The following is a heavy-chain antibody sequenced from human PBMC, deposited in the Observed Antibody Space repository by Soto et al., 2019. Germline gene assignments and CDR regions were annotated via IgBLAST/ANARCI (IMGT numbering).Heavy chain of an antibody. J-gene: IGHJ4*02. V-gene: IGHV1-46*01. Sequence: ASVKVSCKASGYTFISYYMHWVRQAPGQGLEWMGIINPTGGSTNYAQKFQGRVTISVDTSKNQFSLKLTSVTAADTAVYYCARGSTTEKVDSWGQGTLVTVSS. CDR1: GYTFISYY. CDR2: INPTGGST. CDR3: ARGSTTEKVDS. D-gene: IGHD4-17*01.